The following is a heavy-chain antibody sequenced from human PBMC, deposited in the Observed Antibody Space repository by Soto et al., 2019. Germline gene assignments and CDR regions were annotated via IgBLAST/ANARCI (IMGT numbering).Heavy chain of an antibody. CDR1: GFTFSDHF. D-gene: IGHD1-26*01. J-gene: IGHJ4*02. CDR3: ARDQNGSPHFDY. Sequence: GGSLRLSCAASGFTFSDHFMDWVRQAPGKGLEWVARSKNKAHGYTTEYAASVEGRFTISRDDSKNSLSLQMNSLKTEDTAVYYCARDQNGSPHFDYWGQGTLVTVSS. V-gene: IGHV3-72*01. CDR2: SKNKAHGYTT.